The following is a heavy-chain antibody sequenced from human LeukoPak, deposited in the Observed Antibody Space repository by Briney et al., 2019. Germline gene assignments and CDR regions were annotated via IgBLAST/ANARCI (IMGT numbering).Heavy chain of an antibody. Sequence: ASVKVSCKASGYTFTSYGISWVRQAPGQGLEWMGWISAYNGNTNYAQKLQGRVTMTTDTSTSTAYMELRSLRSDDTAVYYCARDYDILTGYPSKFDYWGQGTLVTVSS. CDR1: GYTFTSYG. J-gene: IGHJ4*02. V-gene: IGHV1-18*01. CDR2: ISAYNGNT. D-gene: IGHD3-9*01. CDR3: ARDYDILTGYPSKFDY.